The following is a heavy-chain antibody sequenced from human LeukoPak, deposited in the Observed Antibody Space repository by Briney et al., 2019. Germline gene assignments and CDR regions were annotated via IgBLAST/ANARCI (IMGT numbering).Heavy chain of an antibody. CDR3: AREGTGYSSSWRSGASVDY. D-gene: IGHD6-13*01. Sequence: GASVKVSCKASGYTFTGYYMHWVRQAPGQGLEWMGRINPNSGGTNYAQKFQGRVTMTRDTSIGTAYMELSRLRSDDTAVYYCAREGTGYSSSWRSGASVDYWGQGTLVTVSS. CDR1: GYTFTGYY. J-gene: IGHJ4*02. CDR2: INPNSGGT. V-gene: IGHV1-2*06.